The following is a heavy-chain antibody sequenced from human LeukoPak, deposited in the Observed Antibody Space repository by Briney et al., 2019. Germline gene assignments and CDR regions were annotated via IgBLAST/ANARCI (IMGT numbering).Heavy chain of an antibody. CDR1: GFTFSSYA. Sequence: PGRSLRLSCAASGFTFSSYAMHWVRQAPCKGLEWVAVISYDGSNKYYADSVKGRFTISRDNSKNTLYLQMNSLRAEDTAVYYCARDGTIGYCTNGVCAGYFDYWGQGTLVTVSS. CDR3: ARDGTIGYCTNGVCAGYFDY. D-gene: IGHD2-8*01. CDR2: ISYDGSNK. V-gene: IGHV3-30-3*01. J-gene: IGHJ4*02.